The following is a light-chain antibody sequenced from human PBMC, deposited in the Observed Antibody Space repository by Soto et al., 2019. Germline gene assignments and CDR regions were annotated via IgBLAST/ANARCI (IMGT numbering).Light chain of an antibody. CDR2: GVS. Sequence: EIVLTQSPGTLSLSPGERATLSCRASQSGRDMYLAWYQQKPGQPPRLLICGVSSRAYGIPDRFSGSGSGTDFTLTISRLEPEDFAVYYCQHYGYPQWTFGQGTKVDNK. CDR1: QSGRDMY. J-gene: IGKJ1*01. CDR3: QHYGYPQWT. V-gene: IGKV3-20*01.